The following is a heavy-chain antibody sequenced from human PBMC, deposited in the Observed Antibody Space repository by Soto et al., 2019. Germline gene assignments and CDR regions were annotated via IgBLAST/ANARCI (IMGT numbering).Heavy chain of an antibody. Sequence: QVQLVQSGVEVKKPGASVKVSCKASGYTFSNYGISWVRQAPGQGLEWMGWISAYNGNTNYAQKFQGRVTMTTDTSTSTAYMELRSLRSDDAAVYYCARDSAAVTRFDFWGQGTLVTVSS. D-gene: IGHD4-17*01. CDR2: ISAYNGNT. J-gene: IGHJ4*02. V-gene: IGHV1-18*01. CDR1: GYTFSNYG. CDR3: ARDSAAVTRFDF.